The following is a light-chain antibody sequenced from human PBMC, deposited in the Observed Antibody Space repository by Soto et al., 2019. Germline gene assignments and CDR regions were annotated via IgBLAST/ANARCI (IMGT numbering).Light chain of an antibody. CDR2: EVI. CDR3: SSYAGSNVV. CDR1: SSDVGGYKY. V-gene: IGLV2-8*01. J-gene: IGLJ2*01. Sequence: QSALTQPPSASGSPGQSVTISCTGTSSDVGGYKYVSWYQQHPGKAPKLMIYEVIKRPSGVPDRFSGSKSGNTASLTVSGLQAEDEADYYCSSYAGSNVVFGGGTKVTVL.